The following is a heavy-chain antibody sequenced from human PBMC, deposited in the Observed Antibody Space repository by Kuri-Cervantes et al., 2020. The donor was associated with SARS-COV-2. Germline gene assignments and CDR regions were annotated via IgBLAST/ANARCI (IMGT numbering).Heavy chain of an antibody. CDR1: GFTFSSYA. CDR3: AKCAVAGQWVDYYYYYYMDV. D-gene: IGHD6-19*01. V-gene: IGHV3-23*01. Sequence: GGSLRLSCAASGFTFSSYAMSWVRQAPGKGLEWVSAISGSGGSTYYADSVKGRFTISRDNSKNTLYLQMSSLRAEDTAVYYCAKCAVAGQWVDYYYYYYMDVWGKGTTVTVSS. CDR2: ISGSGGST. J-gene: IGHJ6*03.